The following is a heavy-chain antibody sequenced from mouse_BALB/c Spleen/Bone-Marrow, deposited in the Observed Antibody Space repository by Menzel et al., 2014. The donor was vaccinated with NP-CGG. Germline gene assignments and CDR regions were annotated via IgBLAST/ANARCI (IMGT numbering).Heavy chain of an antibody. CDR1: GFSLTTYG. CDR3: ARGVRHFDY. V-gene: IGHV2-9*02. Sequence: VMLVESGPGLVSPSQSLSITCTVSGFSLTTYGVHWVRQPPGKGLEWLGVIWAGGSTNYTSALMSRLSISKDNSKSXVFLKMNSLQTDDTAMYYCARGVRHFDYWGQGTTLTVSS. CDR2: IWAGGST. J-gene: IGHJ2*01.